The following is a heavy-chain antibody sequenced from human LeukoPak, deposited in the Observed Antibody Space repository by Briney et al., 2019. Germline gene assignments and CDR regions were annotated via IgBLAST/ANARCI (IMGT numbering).Heavy chain of an antibody. Sequence: VASVKVSCKASGATFSSYTISWVRQAPGHGLEWMGRIIPLLGIANYAQKFEGTVTIAADKCTSTAYMELSSLRSEDTAVYYCARDRAGYCSGGSCYPWGQGTLVTVCS. CDR1: GATFSSYT. CDR2: IIPLLGIA. CDR3: ARDRAGYCSGGSCYP. J-gene: IGHJ5*02. V-gene: IGHV1-69*04. D-gene: IGHD2-15*01.